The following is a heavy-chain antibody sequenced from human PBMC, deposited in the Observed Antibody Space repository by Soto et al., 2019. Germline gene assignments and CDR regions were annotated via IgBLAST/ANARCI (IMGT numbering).Heavy chain of an antibody. V-gene: IGHV3-30*18. J-gene: IGHJ4*02. D-gene: IGHD3-10*01. CDR2: ISYDGSNK. CDR3: AKGGITMVRGVIIRWGFDY. Sequence: HPGGSLRLSCAASGFTFSSYGMHWVRQAPGKGLEWVAVISYDGSNKYYADSVKGRFTISRDNSKNTLYLQMNSLRAEDTAVYYCAKGGITMVRGVIIRWGFDYWGQGTLVTVSS. CDR1: GFTFSSYG.